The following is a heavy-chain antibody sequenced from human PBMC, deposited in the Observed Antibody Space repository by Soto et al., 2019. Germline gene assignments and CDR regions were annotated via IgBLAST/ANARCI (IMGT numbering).Heavy chain of an antibody. D-gene: IGHD2-2*01. CDR1: GGSICNYY. CDR3: ARAVLPATAPFDY. Sequence: SETLSLTCTVSGGSICNYYWSWIRQPPGKGLEWIGYIYYSGSTNYNPSLQSRVTISVDTSKNQFSLKLSSVTAADTAVYYCARAVLPATAPFDYWGQGTLVTVSS. J-gene: IGHJ4*02. V-gene: IGHV4-59*01. CDR2: IYYSGST.